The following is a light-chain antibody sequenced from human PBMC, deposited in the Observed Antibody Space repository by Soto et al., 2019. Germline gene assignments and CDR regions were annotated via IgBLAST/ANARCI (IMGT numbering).Light chain of an antibody. CDR1: SGDVGGYNY. CDR2: DVS. CDR3: SSYTSSRLYV. V-gene: IGLV2-14*01. Sequence: QSALTQPASVSGSPGQSITISCTGTSGDVGGYNYVSWYQQHPGKAPKLMIYDVSNRPSGVSNRFSGSKSGNTASLTISGLQAEDEADYYCSSYTSSRLYVFGTGTKLTVL. J-gene: IGLJ1*01.